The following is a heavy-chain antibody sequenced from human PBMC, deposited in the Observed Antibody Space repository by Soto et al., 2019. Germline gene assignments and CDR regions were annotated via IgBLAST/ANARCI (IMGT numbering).Heavy chain of an antibody. D-gene: IGHD6-13*01. CDR1: GFTFDTYW. Sequence: GGSLRLSCAASGFTFDTYWMNWVRQAPGKGLEWLSLISGSGRYTDYADSVKGRFTISRDNSKNTLYLQMNSLRVEDTAVYYCAKDPPSERMQPDYGMDVWGQGTTVTVSS. V-gene: IGHV3-23*01. CDR2: ISGSGRYT. J-gene: IGHJ6*02. CDR3: AKDPPSERMQPDYGMDV.